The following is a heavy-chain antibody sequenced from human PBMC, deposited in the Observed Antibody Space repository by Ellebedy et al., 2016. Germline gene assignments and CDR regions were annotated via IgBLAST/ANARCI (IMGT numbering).Heavy chain of an antibody. CDR3: ARGPYSSGHCDAFDV. D-gene: IGHD6-19*01. V-gene: IGHV3-30*03. CDR1: GFTFSYSC. J-gene: IGHJ3*01. CDR2: ISFDGSAE. Sequence: GGSLRLSXAASGFTFSYSCMNWVRQAPGWGLEWVAGISFDGSAEHYSDSVKGRFTISRDNSKNTLYLQMNSLRAEDPAIYYCARGPYSSGHCDAFDVWGRGTMVTVSS.